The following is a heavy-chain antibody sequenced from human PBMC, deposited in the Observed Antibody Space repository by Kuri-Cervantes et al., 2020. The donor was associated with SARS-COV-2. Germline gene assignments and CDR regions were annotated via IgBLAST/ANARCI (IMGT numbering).Heavy chain of an antibody. J-gene: IGHJ6*03. CDR3: AKVVSYRYYYYMDV. CDR1: GFTFDDYG. V-gene: IGHV3-20*04. Sequence: GGSLRLSCAASGFTFDDYGMSWVRQAPGKGLEWVSRINWNGGSTGYADSVKGRFTISRDNSKNTLYQQMNSLRAEDTAVHYCAKVVSYRYYYYMDVWGKGTTVTVSS. CDR2: INWNGGST. D-gene: IGHD1-26*01.